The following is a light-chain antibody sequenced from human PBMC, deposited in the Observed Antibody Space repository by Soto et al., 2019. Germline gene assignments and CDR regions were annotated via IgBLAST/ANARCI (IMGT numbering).Light chain of an antibody. V-gene: IGKV1-8*01. CDR3: QQYYSYPWT. Sequence: AIRMTQSPSSLSASTGDRVTITCRASQGISSYLAWYQQKPGKAPKLLIYAASTLQSGVPSRFSGSGSGTDFTLTISCLQSDDFATYYCQQYYSYPWTFGQGTK. CDR2: AAS. J-gene: IGKJ1*01. CDR1: QGISSY.